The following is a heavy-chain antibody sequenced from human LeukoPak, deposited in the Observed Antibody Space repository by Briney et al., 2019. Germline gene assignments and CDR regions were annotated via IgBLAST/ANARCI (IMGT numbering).Heavy chain of an antibody. CDR1: GGSISSGGYY. CDR3: ARGAYPNPNFDY. Sequence: SETLSLTCTVSGGSISSGGYYWSWIRQPPGKGLEWIGYIYHSGSTYYNPSLKSRVTISVDRSKNQFSLKLSSVTAADTAVYYCARGAYPNPNFDYWGQGTLVTVSS. CDR2: IYHSGST. J-gene: IGHJ4*02. V-gene: IGHV4-30-2*01. D-gene: IGHD1-14*01.